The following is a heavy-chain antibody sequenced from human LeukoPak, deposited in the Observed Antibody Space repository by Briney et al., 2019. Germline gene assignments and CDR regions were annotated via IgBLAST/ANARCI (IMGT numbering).Heavy chain of an antibody. CDR1: GGTFSSYA. Sequence: SVKVSCKASGGTFSSYAISWVRQAPGQGLEWMGGITPIFGTANYAQKFQGRVTITADESTSTAYMELSSLRSEDTAVYYCARIAFKRWYDILTGYPPPDYWGQGTLVTVSS. D-gene: IGHD3-9*01. CDR3: ARIAFKRWYDILTGYPPPDY. CDR2: ITPIFGTA. V-gene: IGHV1-69*13. J-gene: IGHJ4*02.